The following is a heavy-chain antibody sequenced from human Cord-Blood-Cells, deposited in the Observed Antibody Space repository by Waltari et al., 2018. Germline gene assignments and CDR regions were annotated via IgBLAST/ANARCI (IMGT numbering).Heavy chain of an antibody. J-gene: IGHJ2*01. Sequence: QVQLVQSGAEVKKPWTSVKVYCKPSGGTFSLHAISWLRLAPGEGLEWMGRLIPILGIENYAQKFQGRVTITADKSTSTAYMELSSLRSEDTAVYYCARDHSTASIAARGYFDLWGRGTLVTVSS. CDR3: ARDHSTASIAARGYFDL. D-gene: IGHD6-6*01. V-gene: IGHV1-69*09. CDR2: LIPILGIE. CDR1: GGTFSLHA.